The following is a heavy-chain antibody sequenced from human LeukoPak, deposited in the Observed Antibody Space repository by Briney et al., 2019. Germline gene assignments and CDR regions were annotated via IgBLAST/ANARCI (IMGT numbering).Heavy chain of an antibody. V-gene: IGHV3-21*01. CDR3: ARERFYYDSSGYPYYFDY. CDR1: GFTFSSYS. D-gene: IGHD3-22*01. Sequence: PGGSLRLSCAASGFTFSSYSMNWVRQAPGKGLEWVSSISNSSSYIYYADSVKGRFTISRDSAKNSLYLQMNSLRAEDTAVYYCARERFYYDSSGYPYYFDYWGQGTLVTVSS. CDR2: ISNSSSYI. J-gene: IGHJ4*02.